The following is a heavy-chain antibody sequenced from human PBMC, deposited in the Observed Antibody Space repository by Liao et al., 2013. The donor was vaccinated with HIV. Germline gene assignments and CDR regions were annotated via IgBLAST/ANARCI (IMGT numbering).Heavy chain of an antibody. CDR3: ARMGTSTEYYDMWSGYYSHVQQGTHFDH. Sequence: QLQLQESGSGLVKPSQTLSLTCAVSGDSISSGGNSWTWIRQPPGKGLEWIGYIYHSGNTYYNPSLKSRVTISVDRSKNHFSLRLSSVTAADTAVYYCARMGTSTEYYDMWSGYYSHVQQGTHFDHWGQGTLVTVSS. CDR1: GDSISSGGNS. J-gene: IGHJ4*02. V-gene: IGHV4-30-2*01. D-gene: IGHD3-3*01. CDR2: IYHSGNT.